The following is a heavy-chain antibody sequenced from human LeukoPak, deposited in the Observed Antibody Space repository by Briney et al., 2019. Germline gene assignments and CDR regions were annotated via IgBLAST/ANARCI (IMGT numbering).Heavy chain of an antibody. CDR1: GGTFSSYA. Sequence: ASVKVSCKASGGTFSSYAISWVRQAPGQGLELMGRIIPIFGTANYAHKFQGRVTITADESTSTAYMELGSLRLEDTAVYFCVRYKSGYGYGPAIMRFDYWGQGTLVTVSP. J-gene: IGHJ4*02. V-gene: IGHV1-69*13. CDR2: IIPIFGTA. CDR3: VRYKSGYGYGPAIMRFDY. D-gene: IGHD5-18*01.